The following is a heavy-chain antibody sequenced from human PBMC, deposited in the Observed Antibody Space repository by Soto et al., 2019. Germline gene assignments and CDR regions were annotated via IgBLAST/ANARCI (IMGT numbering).Heavy chain of an antibody. Sequence: SQTLSLTCAISGDSVSSNTASWNWIRQSPSRGLEWLGRTYFRSKWYNDYAVSVKSRIIINPDTSNNQFSLQLSSVTPEDTAVYFCAKGDNLGPKTGYAFGPWGQGIMVTVSS. CDR3: AKGDNLGPKTGYAFGP. CDR2: TYFRSKWYN. D-gene: IGHD5-12*01. CDR1: GDSVSSNTAS. J-gene: IGHJ5*02. V-gene: IGHV6-1*01.